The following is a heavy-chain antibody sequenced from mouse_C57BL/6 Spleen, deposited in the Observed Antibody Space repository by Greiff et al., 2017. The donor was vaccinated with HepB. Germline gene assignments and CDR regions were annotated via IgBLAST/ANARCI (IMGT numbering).Heavy chain of an antibody. Sequence: VQLQQSGPELVKPGASVKISCKASGYAFSSSWMNWVKQRPGKGLEWIGRIYPGDGDTNYNGKFKGKATLTADKSSSTAYMQLSSLTSEDSAVYFCARSVGRENFDYWGQGTTLTVSS. D-gene: IGHD4-1*01. J-gene: IGHJ2*01. CDR2: IYPGDGDT. CDR3: ARSVGRENFDY. V-gene: IGHV1-82*01. CDR1: GYAFSSSW.